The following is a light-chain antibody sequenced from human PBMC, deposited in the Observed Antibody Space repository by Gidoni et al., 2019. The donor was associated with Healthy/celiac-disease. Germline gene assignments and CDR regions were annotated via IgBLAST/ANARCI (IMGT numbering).Light chain of an antibody. CDR1: SSYVGGYNY. CDR3: SSYTSSSTLYV. J-gene: IGLJ1*01. CDR2: EVS. V-gene: IGLV2-14*01. Sequence: QSALTQPASVSGSPGQSITISCTGTSSYVGGYNYVSWDQQHPGKAPKLMIYEVSNRPSGVSNRFSGSKSGNTASLTISGLQAEDEADYYCSSYTSSSTLYVFGTGTKVTVL.